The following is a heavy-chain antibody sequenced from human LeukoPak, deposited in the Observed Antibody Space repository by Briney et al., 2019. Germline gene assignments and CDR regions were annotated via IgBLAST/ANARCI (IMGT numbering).Heavy chain of an antibody. Sequence: GGSLRLSCAVSGITLSNYGMSWVRQAPGKGLEWVAGISDSGGRTNYADSVKGRFTVSRDNPKNTLYLQMNSLRAEDTAVYFCAKRGVVIRVILVGLHKEAYYFDSWGQGALVTVSS. V-gene: IGHV3-23*01. CDR3: AKRGVVIRVILVGLHKEAYYFDS. CDR2: ISDSGGRT. CDR1: GITLSNYG. D-gene: IGHD3-22*01. J-gene: IGHJ4*02.